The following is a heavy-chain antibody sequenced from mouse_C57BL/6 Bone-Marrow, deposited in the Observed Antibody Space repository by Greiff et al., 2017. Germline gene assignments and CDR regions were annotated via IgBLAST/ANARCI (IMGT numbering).Heavy chain of an antibody. CDR1: GYTFTSYW. D-gene: IGHD1-1*01. Sequence: QVQLQQPGTELVKPGASVKLSCKASGYTFTSYWMHWVKQRPGQGLEWLGNINPSNGGTNYNEKVKSKSTRTVDKSSSTAYMQRSSLKSEDSAVYYCARGTGLLLRSYDFDYWGQGTTLTVSS. CDR3: ARGTGLLLRSYDFDY. J-gene: IGHJ2*01. CDR2: INPSNGGT. V-gene: IGHV1-53*01.